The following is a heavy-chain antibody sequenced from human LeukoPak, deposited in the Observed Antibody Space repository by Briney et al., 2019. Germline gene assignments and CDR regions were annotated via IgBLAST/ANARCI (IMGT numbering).Heavy chain of an antibody. Sequence: ASVKVSCKASGYTFTSYGISWVRQAPGQGLEWMGWISAYNGNTNYAQKLQGRVTMTTDTSTSTAYMELRSLRSDDTAVYYCARRGDCSGGSCYPRWTYYYYGMDVWGQGTTVTVSS. J-gene: IGHJ6*02. CDR2: ISAYNGNT. CDR3: ARRGDCSGGSCYPRWTYYYYGMDV. CDR1: GYTFTSYG. D-gene: IGHD2-15*01. V-gene: IGHV1-18*01.